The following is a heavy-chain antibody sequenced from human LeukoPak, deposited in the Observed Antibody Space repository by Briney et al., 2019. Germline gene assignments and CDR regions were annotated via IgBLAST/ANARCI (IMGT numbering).Heavy chain of an antibody. Sequence: SETLSLTCTVSGGSIRSHHWSWIRQPPGKGLECIGYIDYSGSTNYNPSLKSRVTTSEDTSKNQFSLKLSSVTAADTAVYYCARKGYFGSESYFDYWGQGTLVTVSS. CDR1: GGSIRSHH. CDR2: IDYSGST. J-gene: IGHJ4*02. D-gene: IGHD3-10*01. CDR3: ARKGYFGSESYFDY. V-gene: IGHV4-59*11.